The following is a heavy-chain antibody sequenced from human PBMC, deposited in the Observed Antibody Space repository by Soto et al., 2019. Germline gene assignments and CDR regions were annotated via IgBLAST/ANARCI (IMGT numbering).Heavy chain of an antibody. CDR1: GFTFSSLG. Sequence: QVQLVESGGGVVQPGRSLRLSCAASGFTFSSLGMHWVRQAPGKGLEWVGIISHDGSSTYYADSVKGRFTISRDNSKNTLDLQLSSLTTEDTAVYYCVKEIGDRSAYPLDYWGQGTLVTVSS. CDR3: VKEIGDRSAYPLDY. D-gene: IGHD3-3*01. CDR2: ISHDGSST. V-gene: IGHV3-30*18. J-gene: IGHJ4*02.